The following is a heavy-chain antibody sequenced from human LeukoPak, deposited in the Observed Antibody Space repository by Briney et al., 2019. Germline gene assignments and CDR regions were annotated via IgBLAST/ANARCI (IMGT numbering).Heavy chain of an antibody. Sequence: QPGRSLRLSCAASGFTFSSYGMHWVRQAPGKGLEWVAVISYDGSNKYYADSVKGRFTISRDNSKNTLYLQMNSLRAEDTAVYYCARDRGYDLSSYFDYWGQGTLVTVSS. J-gene: IGHJ4*02. CDR2: ISYDGSNK. CDR3: ARDRGYDLSSYFDY. CDR1: GFTFSSYG. D-gene: IGHD5-12*01. V-gene: IGHV3-30*03.